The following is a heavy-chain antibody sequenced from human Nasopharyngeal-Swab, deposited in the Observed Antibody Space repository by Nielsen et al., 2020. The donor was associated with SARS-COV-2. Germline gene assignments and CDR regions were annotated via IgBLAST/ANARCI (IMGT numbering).Heavy chain of an antibody. J-gene: IGHJ6*02. CDR2: INPSGGST. D-gene: IGHD1-26*01. CDR3: AREIVGASYYYYGMDV. Sequence: WVRQAPGQGLEWMGIINPSGGSTSYAQKFQGRVTMTRDTSTSTVYMELSSLRSEHTAVYYCAREIVGASYYYYGMDVWGQGTTVTVSS. V-gene: IGHV1-46*01.